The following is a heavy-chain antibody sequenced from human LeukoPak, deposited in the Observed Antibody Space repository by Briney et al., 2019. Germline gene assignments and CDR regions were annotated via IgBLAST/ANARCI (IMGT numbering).Heavy chain of an antibody. D-gene: IGHD3-22*01. CDR2: INHSGST. Sequence: SETLSLTCAVYGGSFSGYYWSWIRQPPGKGLEWIGEINHSGSTNCNPSLKSRVTISVDMSKDQFSLKLSSVTAADTAVYYCARNHYYDTSGYYPLDYWGQGTLVTVSS. CDR3: ARNHYYDTSGYYPLDY. J-gene: IGHJ4*02. V-gene: IGHV4-34*01. CDR1: GGSFSGYY.